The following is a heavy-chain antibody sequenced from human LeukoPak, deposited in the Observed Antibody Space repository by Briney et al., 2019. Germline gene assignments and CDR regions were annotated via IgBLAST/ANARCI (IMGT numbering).Heavy chain of an antibody. V-gene: IGHV3-21*01. CDR1: GFTFSSYS. J-gene: IGHJ4*02. D-gene: IGHD2-2*01. Sequence: GGSLRLSCAASGFTFSSYSMNWVRQAPGKRLEWVSSISSSSSYIYYAGSVKGRFTISRDNAKNSLYLQMNSLRAEDTAVYYCARGRGCSSTSCYVGPNYWGQGTLVTVSS. CDR2: ISSSSSYI. CDR3: ARGRGCSSTSCYVGPNY.